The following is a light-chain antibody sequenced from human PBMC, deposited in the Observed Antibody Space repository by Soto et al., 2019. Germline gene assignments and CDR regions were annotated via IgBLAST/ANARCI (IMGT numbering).Light chain of an antibody. V-gene: IGLV2-14*01. CDR3: SSYTGSSTLGV. CDR1: STDVGGYNY. J-gene: IGLJ1*01. Sequence: QSALTQPASVSGSPGQSITISCTGTSTDVGGYNYVSWYQQHPGKAPKLMINDVSNRPSGVSNRFSGSKSGNTASLTISGLQAEDEADYYCSSYTGSSTLGVFGPGTKLTVL. CDR2: DVS.